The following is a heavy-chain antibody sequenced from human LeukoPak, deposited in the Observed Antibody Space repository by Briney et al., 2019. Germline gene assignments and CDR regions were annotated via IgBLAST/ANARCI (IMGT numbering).Heavy chain of an antibody. CDR1: GGSISSYY. CDR3: AKGSILYYDILTGYEGLGLIDY. J-gene: IGHJ4*02. D-gene: IGHD3-9*01. V-gene: IGHV4-59*01. CDR2: IYYSGST. Sequence: SETLSLTCTVSGGSISSYYWSWIRQPPGKGLEWIGYIYYSGSTNYNPSLKSRVTISVDTSKNQFSLKLSSVTAAGTAVYYCAKGSILYYDILTGYEGLGLIDYWGQGTLVTVSS.